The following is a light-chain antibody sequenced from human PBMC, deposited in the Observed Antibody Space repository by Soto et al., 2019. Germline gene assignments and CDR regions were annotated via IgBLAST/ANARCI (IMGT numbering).Light chain of an antibody. CDR2: GAS. J-gene: IGKJ1*01. Sequence: EIVLTQSPGTLSLSPGERATLSCRASQSVSSSYLAWYQQKPGQAPRLLIYGASSRATGIPDRFSGSGSGTDFTLTISRLEPEYFAVYYCQQYGRTIGQGTKVEIK. V-gene: IGKV3-20*01. CDR1: QSVSSSY. CDR3: QQYGRT.